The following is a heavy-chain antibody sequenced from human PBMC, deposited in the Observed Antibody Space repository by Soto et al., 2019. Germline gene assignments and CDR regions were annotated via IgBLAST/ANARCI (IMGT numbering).Heavy chain of an antibody. CDR1: GFTFNNYA. CDR2: ISGSGDNT. V-gene: IGHV3-23*01. CDR3: AKDPLTVTPYFDY. D-gene: IGHD4-17*01. Sequence: GGSLRLSCAASGFTFNNYAVSWVRQAPGKGLEWVSTISGSGDNTDYVDSVKGRFTISRDNSKNTLYLQMNSLRAEDTAIYYCAKDPLTVTPYFDYWGQGTLVTVSS. J-gene: IGHJ4*02.